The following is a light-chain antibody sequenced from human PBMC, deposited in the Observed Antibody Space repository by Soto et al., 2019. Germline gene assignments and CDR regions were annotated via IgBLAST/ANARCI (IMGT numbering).Light chain of an antibody. CDR3: QQYGISPHT. CDR2: GAS. J-gene: IGKJ2*01. CDR1: QSVSSSY. V-gene: IGKV3-20*01. Sequence: EIVLTQSPGTLSLSPGERATLSCRASQSVSSSYLAWYQQKPGQAPRLLIFGASSRATGIPDRFSGSESGTDFTLTISRLEPEDCAVYYCQQYGISPHTVGQGTKLEIK.